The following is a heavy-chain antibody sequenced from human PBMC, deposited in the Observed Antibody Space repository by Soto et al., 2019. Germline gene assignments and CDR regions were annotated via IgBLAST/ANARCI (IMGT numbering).Heavy chain of an antibody. CDR1: GFTFSSYA. CDR3: ARVLAAAGSQNYGMDV. Sequence: QVQLVESGGGVVQPGRSLRLSCAASGFTFSSYAMHWVRQAPGKGLEWVAVISYDGSNKYYADSVKGRFTISRDNXKTXLYLQMNSLRAEDTAVYYCARVLAAAGSQNYGMDVWGQGTTVTVSS. J-gene: IGHJ6*02. V-gene: IGHV3-30-3*01. D-gene: IGHD6-13*01. CDR2: ISYDGSNK.